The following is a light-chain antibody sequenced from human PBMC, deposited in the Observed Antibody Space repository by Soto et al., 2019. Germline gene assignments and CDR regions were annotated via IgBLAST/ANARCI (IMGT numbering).Light chain of an antibody. CDR2: DVS. Sequence: QSAPTQPASVSGSPGQSITISCTGSSSDVGGYNYVSWYQHHPGKAPKLMIYDVSNRPSGVSNRFSGSKSGNPASLTISGLQAEDEADYYCSSFTRSNIWVFGGGTKLTVL. J-gene: IGLJ3*02. CDR1: SSDVGGYNY. CDR3: SSFTRSNIWV. V-gene: IGLV2-14*03.